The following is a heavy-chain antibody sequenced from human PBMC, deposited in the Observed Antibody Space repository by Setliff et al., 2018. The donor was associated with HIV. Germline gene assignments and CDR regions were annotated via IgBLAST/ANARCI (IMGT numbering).Heavy chain of an antibody. Sequence: PSETLSLTCTVSGGSISSGGYYWSWIRQHPGKGLEWIGYIYYSGSTYYNPSLKSRVTISVDTSKNQFSLKLSSVTAADTAAYYCARDHRSNWGREDAFDIWGQGTMVTVSS. V-gene: IGHV4-31*03. D-gene: IGHD7-27*01. CDR3: ARDHRSNWGREDAFDI. J-gene: IGHJ3*02. CDR2: IYYSGST. CDR1: GGSISSGGYY.